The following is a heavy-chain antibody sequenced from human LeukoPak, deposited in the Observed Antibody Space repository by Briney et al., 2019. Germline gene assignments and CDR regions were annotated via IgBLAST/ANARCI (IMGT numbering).Heavy chain of an antibody. V-gene: IGHV4-59*12. CDR3: ARRIGYYMDV. J-gene: IGHJ6*03. CDR1: GGSFSGYY. Sequence: SETLSLTCAVYGGSFSGYYWSWIRQPPGKGLEWIGYIYYSGSTNYNPSLKSRVTISVDTSKNQFSLKLSSVTAADTAVYYCARRIGYYMDVWGKGTTVTISS. CDR2: IYYSGST.